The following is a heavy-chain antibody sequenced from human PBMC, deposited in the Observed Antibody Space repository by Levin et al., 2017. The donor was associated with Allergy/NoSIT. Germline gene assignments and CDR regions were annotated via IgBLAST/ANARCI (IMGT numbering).Heavy chain of an antibody. D-gene: IGHD6-6*01. J-gene: IGHJ4*02. CDR1: GFTFSSYW. Sequence: GGSLRLSCAASGFTFSSYWMSWVRQAPGKGLEWVANIKQDGSEKYYVDSVKGRFTISRDNAKNSLYLQMNSLRAEDTAVYYCAREYSSSSGKYFDYWGQGTLVTVSS. V-gene: IGHV3-7*01. CDR3: AREYSSSSGKYFDY. CDR2: IKQDGSEK.